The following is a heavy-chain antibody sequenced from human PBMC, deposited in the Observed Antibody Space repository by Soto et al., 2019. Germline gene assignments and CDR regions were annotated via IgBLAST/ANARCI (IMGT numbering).Heavy chain of an antibody. CDR3: ASSIEAAGTRRYYYYGMDV. D-gene: IGHD6-13*01. CDR2: INAGNGNT. CDR1: GYTFTSYA. J-gene: IGHJ6*02. V-gene: IGHV1-3*01. Sequence: GASVKVSCKASGYTFTSYAMHWVRQAPGQRLEWMGWINAGNGNTKYSQKFQGRVTITRDTSASTAYMELSSLRSEDTAVYYCASSIEAAGTRRYYYYGMDVWGQGTTVTVSS.